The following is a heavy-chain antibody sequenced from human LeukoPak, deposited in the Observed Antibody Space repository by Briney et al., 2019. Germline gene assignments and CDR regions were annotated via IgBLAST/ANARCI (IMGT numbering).Heavy chain of an antibody. CDR1: GFTFSSYS. V-gene: IGHV3-21*01. Sequence: GGSLRLSCAASGFTFSSYSMNWVRQAPGKGLEWVSSISSSSSYIYYADSVKGRFTISRDNAKNSLYLQMNSLRAEDTAVYYCARTGYSSSTLNWFDPWGQGTLVTVSS. CDR2: ISSSSSYI. CDR3: ARTGYSSSTLNWFDP. J-gene: IGHJ5*02. D-gene: IGHD6-13*01.